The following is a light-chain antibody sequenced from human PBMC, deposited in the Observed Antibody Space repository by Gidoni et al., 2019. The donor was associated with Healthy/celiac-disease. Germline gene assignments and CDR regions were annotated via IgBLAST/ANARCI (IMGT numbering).Light chain of an antibody. CDR1: SSNIGAGYD. J-gene: IGLJ2*01. CDR3: QSYDSSLSGSV. V-gene: IGLV1-40*01. CDR2: GNS. Sequence: QSVLTQPRSASGAPGQRVTISCTGSSSNIGAGYDVHWYQQLPGTDPNLLIYGNSNRPSGVPDRFSGSKSGTSASLAITGLQAEDEADYYCQSYDSSLSGSVFGGGTKLTVL.